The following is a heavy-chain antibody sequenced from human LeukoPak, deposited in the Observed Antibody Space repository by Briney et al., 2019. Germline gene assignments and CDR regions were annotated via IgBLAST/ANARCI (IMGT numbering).Heavy chain of an antibody. Sequence: GGSLRLSCAASGFTFSSYSMNWVGQAPGKGLEGVSYVSSSSAIYYADSVKGRFTISRDNAKNSLYLQMNSLTDDDTAVYYCARDRVGYPKYYFDYWGQGTLVTVSS. CDR2: VSSSSAI. D-gene: IGHD5-12*01. CDR1: GFTFSSYS. V-gene: IGHV3-48*02. J-gene: IGHJ4*02. CDR3: ARDRVGYPKYYFDY.